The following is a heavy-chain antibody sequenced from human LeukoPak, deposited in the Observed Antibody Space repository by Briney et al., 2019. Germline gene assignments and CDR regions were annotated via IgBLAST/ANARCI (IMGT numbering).Heavy chain of an antibody. CDR3: ARVGYYDGSGYLDY. D-gene: IGHD3-22*01. J-gene: IGHJ4*02. CDR1: GGTFSSYA. CDR2: IIPILGIA. V-gene: IGHV1-69*04. Sequence: SVTVSCTASGGTFSSYAISWVRQAPGQGLEWMGRIIPILGIANYAQNFQGRVTITADKSTSTAYMELSSLRSEDTAVYYCARVGYYDGSGYLDYWGQGTLVTVSS.